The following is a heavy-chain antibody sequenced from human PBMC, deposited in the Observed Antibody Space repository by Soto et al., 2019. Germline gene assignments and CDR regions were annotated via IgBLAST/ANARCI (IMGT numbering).Heavy chain of an antibody. Sequence: GGSLRLSCAASGFTFSSYSMNWVRQAPGKGLEWVSSISSSSSYIYYADSVKGRFTISRDNAKNSLYLQMNSLRAEDTAVYYGARGGRGGDRDAFDIWGQGTMVTVSS. D-gene: IGHD3-16*01. CDR3: ARGGRGGDRDAFDI. V-gene: IGHV3-21*01. CDR2: ISSSSSYI. J-gene: IGHJ3*02. CDR1: GFTFSSYS.